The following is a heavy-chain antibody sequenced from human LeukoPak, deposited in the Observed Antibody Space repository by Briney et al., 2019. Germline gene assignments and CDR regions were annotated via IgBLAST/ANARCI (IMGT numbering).Heavy chain of an antibody. CDR3: AKDGAPDYYDSSGRFDY. D-gene: IGHD3-22*01. Sequence: GGSLRLSCAASGFTVSSNYMNWVRQAPGKGLEWVSVIYSGGSTYYADSVKGRFTISRDNSKNTLYLQMNSLRAEDTAVYYCAKDGAPDYYDSSGRFDYWGQGTLVTVSS. CDR1: GFTVSSNY. J-gene: IGHJ4*02. CDR2: IYSGGST. V-gene: IGHV3-53*01.